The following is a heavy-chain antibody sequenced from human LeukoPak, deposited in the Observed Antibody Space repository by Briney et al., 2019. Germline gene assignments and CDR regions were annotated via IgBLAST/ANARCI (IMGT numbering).Heavy chain of an antibody. CDR1: GFTFSDYY. V-gene: IGHV3-11*06. CDR2: ISSSGSYT. Sequence: GGSLRLSCAASGFTFSDYYMSWIRQAPGKGLEWVSYISSSGSYTNYADSVKGRFTISRDNAKNSLYLQINSLRAEDTAVYYCARSSGPGFDIWGQGTMVTVSS. CDR3: ARSSGPGFDI. J-gene: IGHJ3*02.